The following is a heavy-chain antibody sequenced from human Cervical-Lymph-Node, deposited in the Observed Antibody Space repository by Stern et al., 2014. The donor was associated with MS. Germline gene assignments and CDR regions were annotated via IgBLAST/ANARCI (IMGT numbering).Heavy chain of an antibody. Sequence: QVQLVQSGAAVKKPGSSVKVSCQTSGDTFTRHAINWVRQAPGQGLEWMGGSIPIFGTTNHAQKFRDRVTITADASTNTVYMELNSLRSEDTAVYFCARAGGSTVGYYVDYWGQGTLVTVSS. V-gene: IGHV1-69*01. CDR1: GDTFTRHA. D-gene: IGHD1-26*01. CDR3: ARAGGSTVGYYVDY. CDR2: SIPIFGTT. J-gene: IGHJ4*02.